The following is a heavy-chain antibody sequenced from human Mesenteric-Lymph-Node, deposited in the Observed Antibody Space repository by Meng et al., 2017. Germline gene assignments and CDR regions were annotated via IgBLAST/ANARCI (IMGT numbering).Heavy chain of an antibody. D-gene: IGHD3-10*01. CDR1: PYAFSPYG. CDR2: FVNYRDT. Sequence: QVPLLQSGLGVKKPGAHVRVLCKASPYAFSPYGISWVLQSPGLGLEWMGWFVNYRDTYPAPKFQDRVTMTTDTHTNTVIMELRSLTSDDTAVYYCVKGTPGRSYCDYWGQGTLVTVSS. J-gene: IGHJ4*02. CDR3: VKGTPGRSYCDY. V-gene: IGHV1-18*01.